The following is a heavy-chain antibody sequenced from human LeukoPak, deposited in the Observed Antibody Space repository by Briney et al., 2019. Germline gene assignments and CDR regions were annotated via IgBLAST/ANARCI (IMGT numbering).Heavy chain of an antibody. Sequence: GGSLRLSCAASGFTFSSYEMNWVRQAPGKGLEWVSYISSSGSTIYYADSVKGRFTISRDNAKNSLYLQMNSLRAEDTAVYYCVNRINVDTAFDYWGQGTLVTVSS. CDR1: GFTFSSYE. D-gene: IGHD5-18*01. V-gene: IGHV3-48*03. J-gene: IGHJ4*02. CDR2: ISSSGSTI. CDR3: VNRINVDTAFDY.